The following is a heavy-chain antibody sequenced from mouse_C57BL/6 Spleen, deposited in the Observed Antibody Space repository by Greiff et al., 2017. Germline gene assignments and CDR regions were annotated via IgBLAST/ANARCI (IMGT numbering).Heavy chain of an antibody. CDR1: GFTFSDYY. CDR3: ARQTTTVVATYYAMDY. Sequence: EVKLVESGGGLVQPGGSLKLSCAASGFTFSDYYMYWVRQTPEKRLEWVAYISNGGGSTYYPDTVKGRFTISRDNAKNTLYLQMSRLKSEDTAMYYCARQTTTVVATYYAMDYWGQGTSVTVAS. CDR2: ISNGGGST. V-gene: IGHV5-12*01. D-gene: IGHD1-1*01. J-gene: IGHJ4*01.